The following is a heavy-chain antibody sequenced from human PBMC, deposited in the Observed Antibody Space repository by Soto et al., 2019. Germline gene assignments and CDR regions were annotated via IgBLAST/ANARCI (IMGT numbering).Heavy chain of an antibody. CDR1: GGTFSSYS. V-gene: IGHV1-69*18. CDR2: LIPMFGTT. CDR3: ARAVVLTFTRFYDMDV. J-gene: IGHJ6*02. D-gene: IGHD3-9*01. Sequence: QVQLVQSGAEVKTPGSSVKVSCKASGGTFSSYSINWVRQAPGQGLEWMGRLIPMFGTTDYAQRFQGRVTCTADESTSPASMEVTNLTSEDTAVYYCARAVVLTFTRFYDMDVWGQGTTVTVSS.